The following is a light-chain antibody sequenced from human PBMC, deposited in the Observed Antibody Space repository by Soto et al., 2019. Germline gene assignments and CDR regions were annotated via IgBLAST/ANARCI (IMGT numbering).Light chain of an antibody. Sequence: DIQMTQSPSTLSGSVGERATITCRASQTISSWLAWYQQKPGKAPKLLIYKASTLKSGVPSRFSGSGSGTEFTLTISSLQPDDFATYYCQHYNSYSEAVGQGTKVDIK. V-gene: IGKV1-5*03. CDR3: QHYNSYSEA. CDR2: KAS. J-gene: IGKJ1*01. CDR1: QTISSW.